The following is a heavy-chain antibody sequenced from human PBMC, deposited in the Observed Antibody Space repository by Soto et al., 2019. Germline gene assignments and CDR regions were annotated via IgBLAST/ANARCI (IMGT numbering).Heavy chain of an antibody. CDR3: ARVRGGDYQYYYHYYNMDV. Sequence: QVQLVQSGAEVRKPGSSVRLSCRASGGTFSNYAFSWVRQVPGQGLEWMGGVIPIFATTNHAQKFRGRVSITAVESTSTVYMELSSLRAEDTAVYYCARVRGGDYQYYYHYYNMDVWGQGTTVTVSS. V-gene: IGHV1-69*01. CDR2: VIPIFATT. D-gene: IGHD2-21*01. CDR1: GGTFSNYA. J-gene: IGHJ6*02.